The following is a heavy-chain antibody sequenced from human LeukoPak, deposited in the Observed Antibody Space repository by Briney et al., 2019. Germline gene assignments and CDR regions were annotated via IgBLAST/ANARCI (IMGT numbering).Heavy chain of an antibody. CDR3: AKVYCSSTTCSLLHFDY. CDR1: GFTFSSYA. Sequence: PGGSLRLSCAASGFTFSSYAMSWVRQAPGKGLEWVSSISGSRNKTYYADSVKGRFTISRDNSKNTLYLQMNSLRAEDTAVYYCAKVYCSSTTCSLLHFDYWGQGTPVTVSS. J-gene: IGHJ4*02. V-gene: IGHV3-23*01. D-gene: IGHD2-2*01. CDR2: ISGSRNKT.